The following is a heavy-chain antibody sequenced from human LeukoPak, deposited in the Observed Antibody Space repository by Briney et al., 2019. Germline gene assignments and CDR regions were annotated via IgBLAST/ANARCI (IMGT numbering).Heavy chain of an antibody. CDR3: AELGITMIGGV. Sequence: GGSLTLSCAASRFTFSSYEMNWLRQAPGKGLEWISYISSSGTSIYYADSVKGRFTISRDNAENSLYLQMNSLRAEDTAVYYCAELGITMIGGVWGKGTTVTISS. J-gene: IGHJ6*04. V-gene: IGHV3-48*03. D-gene: IGHD3-10*02. CDR1: RFTFSSYE. CDR2: ISSSGTSI.